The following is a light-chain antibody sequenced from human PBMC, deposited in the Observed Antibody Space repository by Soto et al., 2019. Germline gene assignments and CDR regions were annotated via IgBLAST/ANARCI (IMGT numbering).Light chain of an antibody. CDR3: QQYRDSRVT. CDR1: QSVISTY. V-gene: IGKV3-20*01. Sequence: EIVLTQSPGTLSLSPGERATLSCRASQSVISTYLAWYQQKPGQAHRLLIYGASSRATGIPDRFSGSGSGTDFNLTISRLEPEDFVVYYCQQYRDSRVTFGQGTKVEIK. J-gene: IGKJ1*01. CDR2: GAS.